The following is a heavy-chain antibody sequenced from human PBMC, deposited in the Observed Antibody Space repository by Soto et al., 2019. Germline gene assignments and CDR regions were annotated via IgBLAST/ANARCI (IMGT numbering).Heavy chain of an antibody. J-gene: IGHJ4*02. CDR3: ARRFGELFPFDY. CDR1: GGSISSSSYY. D-gene: IGHD3-10*01. Sequence: QLQLQESGPGLVKPSETLSLTCTVSGGSISSSSYYWGWIRQPPGKGLEWIGSIYYSGSTYYNPSLKSRVTISVDTSKNQFSLKLSSVTAADTAVYYCARRFGELFPFDYWGQGTLVTVSS. V-gene: IGHV4-39*01. CDR2: IYYSGST.